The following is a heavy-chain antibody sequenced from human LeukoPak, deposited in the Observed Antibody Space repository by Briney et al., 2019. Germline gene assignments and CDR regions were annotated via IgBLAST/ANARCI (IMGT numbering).Heavy chain of an antibody. D-gene: IGHD3-9*01. V-gene: IGHV1-18*04. CDR1: GYTFTSYY. Sequence: ASVKVSCKASGYTFTSYYMHWVRQAPGQGLEWMGWISAYNGNTNYAQKLQGRVTMTTDTSTSTAYMELRSLRSDDTAVYYCARVYDILTGFTYWGQGTLVTVSS. J-gene: IGHJ4*02. CDR2: ISAYNGNT. CDR3: ARVYDILTGFTY.